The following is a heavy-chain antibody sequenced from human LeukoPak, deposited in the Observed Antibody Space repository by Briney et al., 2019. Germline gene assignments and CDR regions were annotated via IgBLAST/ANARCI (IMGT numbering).Heavy chain of an antibody. CDR3: ARERYCSSTSCPNWFDP. CDR2: IYSGGST. D-gene: IGHD2-2*01. J-gene: IGHJ5*02. V-gene: IGHV3-53*01. CDR1: GFTVSSNY. Sequence: GGSLRLSCAAPGFTVSSNYMSWVRQAPGKGLEWVSVIYSGGSTYYADSVKGRFTISRDNSENTLYLQMNSLRAEDTAVYYCARERYCSSTSCPNWFDPWGQGTLVTVSS.